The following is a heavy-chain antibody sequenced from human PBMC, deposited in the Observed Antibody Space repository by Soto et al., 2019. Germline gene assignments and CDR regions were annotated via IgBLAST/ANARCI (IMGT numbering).Heavy chain of an antibody. CDR1: SGSFSTYY. V-gene: IGHV4-4*07. CDR2: IYSTGST. J-gene: IGHJ4*02. Sequence: SETLSLTCTVSSGSFSTYYWSWIRQPAGKGLEWIGRIYSTGSTLYNTSLKSRITMSVDTSKNQFSLKLSSVTAADTAVYYCAAGAAADYFDYWGQGTLVTVSS. CDR3: AAGAAADYFDY. D-gene: IGHD6-13*01.